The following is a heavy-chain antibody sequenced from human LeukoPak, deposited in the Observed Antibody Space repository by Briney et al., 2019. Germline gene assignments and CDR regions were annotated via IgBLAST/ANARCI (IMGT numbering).Heavy chain of an antibody. CDR3: AGASPDGFYDY. J-gene: IGHJ4*02. D-gene: IGHD3-22*01. Sequence: GGSLRLSCAASGFIFSSSAMHWVRQAPGKGLEYVSAITNNGCYTYYANSVKDRFTISRDNSKNTLYLQMGSLTPEDTAVYYCAGASPDGFYDYWGQGTLVSVSS. V-gene: IGHV3-64*01. CDR2: ITNNGCYT. CDR1: GFIFSSSA.